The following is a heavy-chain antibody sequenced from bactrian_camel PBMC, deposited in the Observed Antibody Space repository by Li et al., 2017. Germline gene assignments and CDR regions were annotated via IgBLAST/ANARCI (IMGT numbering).Heavy chain of an antibody. Sequence: HVQLVESGGGSVQPGGSLRLSCEGPGFNEKTYCVGWFRQAPGQKREAVAALYTAGDSKFYADSVKGRFTISQDNAKNTLYLQMNSLKPEDTASTTVRQIALRPVRMCGLCILTTWARGPRSPSP. V-gene: IGHV3S1*01. CDR1: GFNEKTYC. CDR2: LYTAGDSK. J-gene: IGHJ4*01. CDR3: RQIALRPVRMCGLCILTT. D-gene: IGHD5*01.